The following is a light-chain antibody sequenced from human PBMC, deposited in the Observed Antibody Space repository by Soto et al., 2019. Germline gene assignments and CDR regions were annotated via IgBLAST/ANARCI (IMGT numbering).Light chain of an antibody. Sequence: DIQMTQSPSSLSASVGDRVTITCRASQSISSYLNWYQQKPGKAPKLLIYAASSLQSGVPSRFSGSGSGTDFTLTISSLQPEDFATYYCQQIYSTTYTFGQGTKLEIK. CDR2: AAS. CDR1: QSISSY. J-gene: IGKJ2*01. CDR3: QQIYSTTYT. V-gene: IGKV1-39*01.